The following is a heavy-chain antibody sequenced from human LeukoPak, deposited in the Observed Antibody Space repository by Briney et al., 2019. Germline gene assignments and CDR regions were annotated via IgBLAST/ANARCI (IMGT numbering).Heavy chain of an antibody. Sequence: GGSLRLSCVASGFTFTSYWMSWVRQAPGKGLEWVANIKQDGSEKYYLDSLEGRFTISRDNAKNSLYLQMNSLRAEDTAVYYCARVNDLVLRFLEWLYYFDYWGQGTLVTASS. CDR3: ARVNDLVLRFLEWLYYFDY. CDR2: IKQDGSEK. D-gene: IGHD3-3*01. CDR1: GFTFTSYW. V-gene: IGHV3-7*01. J-gene: IGHJ4*02.